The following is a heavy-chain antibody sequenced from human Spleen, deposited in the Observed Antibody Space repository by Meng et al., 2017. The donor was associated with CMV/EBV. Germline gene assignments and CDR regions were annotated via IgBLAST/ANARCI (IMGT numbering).Heavy chain of an antibody. J-gene: IGHJ3*02. CDR1: GFAFSSYE. CDR2: ISSSGTTM. V-gene: IGHV3-48*03. D-gene: IGHD2-2*02. Sequence: GESLKISCAASGFAFSSYEMNWVRQAPGKGLEWVSYISSSGTTMYYADSVKGRFTIYRDNAKNSLYLQMNSLRAEDTAVYYCARERGYCSSTSCYNFAFDIWGQGTMVTVSS. CDR3: ARERGYCSSTSCYNFAFDI.